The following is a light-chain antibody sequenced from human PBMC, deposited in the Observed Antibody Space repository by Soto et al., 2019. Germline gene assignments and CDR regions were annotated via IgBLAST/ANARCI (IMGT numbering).Light chain of an antibody. CDR3: QQRSNWPLT. CDR2: DAS. Sequence: EIVLTQSPATLSLSPGERATLSCRASQSISRYLVWYQQKPGQAPRLLIYDASTRATGIPARFSGSGSGRDFTLTVSSLEPEDFAVYFCQQRSNWPLTFGGGTKVEIK. CDR1: QSISRY. V-gene: IGKV3-11*02. J-gene: IGKJ4*01.